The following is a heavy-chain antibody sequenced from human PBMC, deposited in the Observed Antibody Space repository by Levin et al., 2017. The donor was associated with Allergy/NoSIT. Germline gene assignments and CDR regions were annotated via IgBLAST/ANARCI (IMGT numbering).Heavy chain of an antibody. V-gene: IGHV4-61*02. CDR3: AGLGYCSSTSGYAAGY. D-gene: IGHD2-2*01. CDR1: GGSIRSGSYY. CDR2: IYTSGST. J-gene: IGHJ4*02. Sequence: SQTLSLTCTVSGGSIRSGSYYWSWIRQPAGKGLEWIGRIYTSGSTNYNPSLKSRVTISVDTSKNQFSLKLSSVTAADTAVYYCAGLGYCSSTSGYAAGYWGQGTLVTVSS.